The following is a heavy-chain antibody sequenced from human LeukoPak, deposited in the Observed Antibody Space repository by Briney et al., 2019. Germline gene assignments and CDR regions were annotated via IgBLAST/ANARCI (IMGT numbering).Heavy chain of an antibody. CDR2: IIPIFGTA. D-gene: IGHD3-3*01. V-gene: IGHV1-69*05. J-gene: IGHJ6*03. CDR1: GGTFSSYA. CDR3: AARSTPDYNYHYMDV. Sequence: GSSVKVSCKASGGTFSSYAISWVRQAPGQGLEWMGGIIPIFGTANYAQKFQGRVTITTDESTSTAYMELSSLRSEDTAVYYCAARSTPDYNYHYMDVWGKGTTVTVSS.